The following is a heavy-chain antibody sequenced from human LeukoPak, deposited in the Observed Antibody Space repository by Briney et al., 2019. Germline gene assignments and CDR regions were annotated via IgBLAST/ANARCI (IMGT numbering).Heavy chain of an antibody. J-gene: IGHJ4*02. CDR1: GFTFSIYS. D-gene: IGHD4-23*01. V-gene: IGHV3-48*02. Sequence: GGSLRLSCAASGFTFSIYSMNWVRQAPGKGGEWVSFISGSSSSTFYADSVKGRFTVSRDNAKNTLYLQMNSLRDEDTAVYYCARNPGGIGDYWGQGTLVTVSS. CDR2: ISGSSSST. CDR3: ARNPGGIGDY.